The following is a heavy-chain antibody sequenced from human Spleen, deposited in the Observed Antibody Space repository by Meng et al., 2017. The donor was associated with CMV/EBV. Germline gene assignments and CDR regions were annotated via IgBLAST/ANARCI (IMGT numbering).Heavy chain of an antibody. V-gene: IGHV3-48*03. J-gene: IGHJ4*02. Sequence: GESLKISCRTSGFTFGDYGMTWVRQPPGKGLEWVSYISSSGRAVHYADSLRGRFTVSRDNAKNSLYLQMNSLRADDTAVYYCARSLFDSNDPFDYWGQGAVVTVSS. CDR3: ARSLFDSNDPFDY. CDR2: ISSSGRAV. D-gene: IGHD3-22*01. CDR1: GFTFGDYG.